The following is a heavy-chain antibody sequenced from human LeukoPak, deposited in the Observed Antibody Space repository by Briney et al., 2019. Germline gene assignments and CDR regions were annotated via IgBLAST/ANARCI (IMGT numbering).Heavy chain of an antibody. CDR2: IYHSGST. J-gene: IGHJ6*03. CDR3: ARQAFYSYFYMDV. V-gene: IGHV4-38-2*02. Sequence: SETLSLTCTVSGYSISSGYYWGWIRQPPGKGLEWIGSIYHSGSTYYNPSLKSRVTISVDTSKNQFSLKLSSVTAADTAVYYCARQAFYSYFYMDVWGKGTTVTVSS. CDR1: GYSISSGYY.